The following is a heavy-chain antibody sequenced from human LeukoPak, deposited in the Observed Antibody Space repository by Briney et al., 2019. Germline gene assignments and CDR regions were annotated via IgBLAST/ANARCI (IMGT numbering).Heavy chain of an antibody. V-gene: IGHV3-23*01. D-gene: IGHD4-23*01. J-gene: IGHJ4*02. Sequence: PVRSLRLSCEASGFTSSSYAISCVCQAPGKGLAWVSVISSSADSTYYADSVKGRFTISRDNSKNTLFLQMNSLRAEDTAVYYCAKPLEKYTYGGNFDYWGQGILVTVSS. CDR3: AKPLEKYTYGGNFDY. CDR1: GFTSSSYA. CDR2: ISSSADST.